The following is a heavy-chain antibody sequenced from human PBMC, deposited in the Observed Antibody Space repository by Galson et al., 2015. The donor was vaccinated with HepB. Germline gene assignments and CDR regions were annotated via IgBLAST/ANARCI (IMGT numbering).Heavy chain of an antibody. CDR3: AKDIRSSSLTLYYYYYGMDV. J-gene: IGHJ6*02. CDR2: ISYDGSNK. Sequence: SLRLSCAASGFTFSSYGMHWVRQAPGKGLEWVAVISYDGSNKYYADSVKGRFTISRDNSKNTLYLQMNSLRAEDTAVYYCAKDIRSSSLTLYYYYYGMDVWGQGTTVTVSS. V-gene: IGHV3-30*18. CDR1: GFTFSSYG. D-gene: IGHD6-6*01.